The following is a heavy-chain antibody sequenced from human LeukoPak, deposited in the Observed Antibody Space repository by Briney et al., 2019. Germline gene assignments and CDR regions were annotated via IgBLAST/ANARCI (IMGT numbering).Heavy chain of an antibody. CDR3: ARGTQNYYDSSGYYYISDY. V-gene: IGHV1-8*01. CDR1: GYTFTSYD. CDR2: MNPNSGNT. Sequence: ASVKVSRKASGYTFTSYDIKWMRQATGQGLEWMGWMNPNSGNTGYAQKFQGRVTMTRNTSISTAYMELSSLRSEDTAVYYCARGTQNYYDSSGYYYISDYWGQGTLVTVSS. J-gene: IGHJ4*02. D-gene: IGHD3-22*01.